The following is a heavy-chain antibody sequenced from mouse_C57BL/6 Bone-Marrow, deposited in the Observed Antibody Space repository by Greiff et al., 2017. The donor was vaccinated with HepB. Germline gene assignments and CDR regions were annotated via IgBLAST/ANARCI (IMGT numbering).Heavy chain of an antibody. CDR1: GYTFTSYW. V-gene: IGHV1-52*01. D-gene: IGHD2-13*01. J-gene: IGHJ3*01. CDR2: IDPSDSET. CDR3: ARRDGDYRAWFAY. Sequence: QVQLQQPGAELVRPGSSVKLSCKASGYTFTSYWMHWVKQRPIQGLEWIGNIDPSDSETHYNQKFKDKATLTVDKSSSTAYMQLSSLTSEDSAVYYCARRDGDYRAWFAYWGQGTLVTVSA.